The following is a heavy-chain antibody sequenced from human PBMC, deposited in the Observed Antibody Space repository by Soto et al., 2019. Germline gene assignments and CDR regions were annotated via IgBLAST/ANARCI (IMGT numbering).Heavy chain of an antibody. D-gene: IGHD1-20*01. CDR3: ASSWTITGTFY. V-gene: IGHV3-23*01. CDR2: ISGSGGST. J-gene: IGHJ4*02. Sequence: GGSLRLSCAASGFTFSSYAMSWVRQAPGKGLEWVSAISGSGGSTYYADSVKGRFTISRDNSKNTLYLQMNSLRAEDTAVYYCASSWTITGTFYWGQGTLVTVSS. CDR1: GFTFSSYA.